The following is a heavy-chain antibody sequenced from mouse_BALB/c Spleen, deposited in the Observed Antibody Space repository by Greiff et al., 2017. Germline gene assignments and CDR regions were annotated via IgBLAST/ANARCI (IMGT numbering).Heavy chain of an antibody. V-gene: IGHV5-4*02. CDR2: ISDGGSYT. CDR3: ARAHYYGHYYAMDY. Sequence: EVKLVESGGGLVQPGGSRKLSCAASGFTFSDYYMYWVRQTPEKRLEWVATISDGGSYTYYPDSVKGRFTISRDNAKNNLYLQMSSLKSEDTAMYYCARAHYYGHYYAMDYWGQGTSVTVSS. D-gene: IGHD1-2*01. J-gene: IGHJ4*01. CDR1: GFTFSDYY.